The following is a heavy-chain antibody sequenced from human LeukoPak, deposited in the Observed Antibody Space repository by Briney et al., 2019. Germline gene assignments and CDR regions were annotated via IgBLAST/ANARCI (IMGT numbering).Heavy chain of an antibody. D-gene: IGHD1-26*01. CDR1: GGSISSYY. V-gene: IGHV4-59*01. J-gene: IGHJ4*02. CDR3: ARSRGFDGWELAFDY. CDR2: IYYSGST. Sequence: SETLSLTCTVSGGSISSYYWSWIRQPPGKGLEWIGYIYYSGSTNYNSSLKSRVTISVDTSKNQFSLKLSSVTAADTAVYYCARSRGFDGWELAFDYWGQGTLVTVSS.